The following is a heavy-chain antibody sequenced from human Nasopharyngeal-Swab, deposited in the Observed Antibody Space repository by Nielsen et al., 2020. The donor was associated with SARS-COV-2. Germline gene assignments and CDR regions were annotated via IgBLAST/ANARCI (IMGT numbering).Heavy chain of an antibody. V-gene: IGHV3-33*01. CDR2: IWYDGSNK. CDR3: ARDFGFSYSSNGDGDY. Sequence: GESLKISCAASGFTFSSYGMHWVRQAPGTGLEWVAVIWYDGSNKYYADSVKGRFTISRDNSKNTLYLQMNSLRAEDTAVYYCARDFGFSYSSNGDGDYWGQGTLVTVSS. CDR1: GFTFSSYG. D-gene: IGHD5-18*01. J-gene: IGHJ4*02.